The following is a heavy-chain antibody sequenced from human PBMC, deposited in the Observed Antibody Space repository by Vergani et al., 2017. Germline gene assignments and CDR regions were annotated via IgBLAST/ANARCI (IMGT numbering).Heavy chain of an antibody. V-gene: IGHV3-33*01. J-gene: IGHJ4*02. CDR1: GFTFSSYG. D-gene: IGHD1-26*01. Sequence: QVQLVESGGGVVQPGRSLRLSCAASGFTFSSYGMHWVRQAPGEGLEWVAVIWYDGSNKYYADSVKGRFTISRDNSKNTLYLQMNSLRAEDTAVYYCASSKGIVPYYFDYWGQGTLVTVSS. CDR3: ASSKGIVPYYFDY. CDR2: IWYDGSNK.